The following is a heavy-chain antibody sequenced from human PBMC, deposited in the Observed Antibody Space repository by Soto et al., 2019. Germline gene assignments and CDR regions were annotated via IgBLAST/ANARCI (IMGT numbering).Heavy chain of an antibody. CDR1: GFTFSDYY. CDR3: ARGNLNYYFDY. CDR2: ISSSGSTI. J-gene: IGHJ4*02. Sequence: GESLKISCAASGFTFSDYYMSWIRQAPGKGLEWVSYISSSGSTIYYADSVKGRFTISRDNAKNSLYLQMNSLRAEDTAVYYCARGNLNYYFDYWGQGTLVTVSS. V-gene: IGHV3-11*01.